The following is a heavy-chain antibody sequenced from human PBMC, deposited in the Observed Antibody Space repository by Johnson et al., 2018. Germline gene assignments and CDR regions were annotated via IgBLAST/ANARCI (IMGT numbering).Heavy chain of an antibody. CDR1: GGSFRGYY. J-gene: IGHJ4*02. D-gene: IGHD4-17*01. CDR2: INHSGST. V-gene: IGHV4-34*01. CDR3: AREDNDYGVSSAI. Sequence: QVQLQQWGAGLLKPSETLSLTCAVYGGSFRGYYWSWIRQPPGKGLEWIGEINHSGSTNYNTSLKSRVTIPVDTSKNQFSLKPSSVTAPDTAVYYWAREDNDYGVSSAIWGQGTLVTVSS.